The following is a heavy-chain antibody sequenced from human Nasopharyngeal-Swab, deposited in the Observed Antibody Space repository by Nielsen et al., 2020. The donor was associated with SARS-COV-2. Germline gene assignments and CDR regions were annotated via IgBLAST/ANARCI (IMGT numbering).Heavy chain of an antibody. J-gene: IGHJ6*02. Sequence: WLRQAPGQGLEGMGRINPNSGGTNYAQKFQGRVTMTRDTSISTAYMELSRLRSDDTAVYYCARSCPGGGSCQAPPRYCYGMDVWGQGTTVTVSS. D-gene: IGHD2-15*01. V-gene: IGHV1-2*06. CDR2: INPNSGGT. CDR3: ARSCPGGGSCQAPPRYCYGMDV.